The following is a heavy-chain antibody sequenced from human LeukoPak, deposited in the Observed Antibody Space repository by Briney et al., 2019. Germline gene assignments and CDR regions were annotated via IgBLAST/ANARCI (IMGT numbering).Heavy chain of an antibody. CDR2: IRSKAYGGTT. CDR3: TRDFFGSISRY. V-gene: IGHV3-49*04. D-gene: IGHD3-3*02. CDR1: GFTFSSYS. Sequence: TGGSLRLSCAASGFTFSSYSMNWVRQAPGKGLEWVGFIRSKAYGGTTEYAASVKGRFTISRDDSKSIAYLQMNSLKTEDTAVYYCTRDFFGSISRYWGQGTLVTVSS. J-gene: IGHJ4*02.